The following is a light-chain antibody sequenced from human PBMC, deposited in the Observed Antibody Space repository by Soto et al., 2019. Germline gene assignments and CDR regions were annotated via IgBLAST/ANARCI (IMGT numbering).Light chain of an antibody. CDR2: DAS. Sequence: TQSPSTLSASVGDRVTITCRASQNVNKWLAWFQQKPGKVPKLLIFDASTLQTGVPSRFGGGGSGTEFTLTISGLQPDDFATYYCQQYNSYSPWTFGPGTKVEI. V-gene: IGKV1-5*01. CDR1: QNVNKW. CDR3: QQYNSYSPWT. J-gene: IGKJ1*01.